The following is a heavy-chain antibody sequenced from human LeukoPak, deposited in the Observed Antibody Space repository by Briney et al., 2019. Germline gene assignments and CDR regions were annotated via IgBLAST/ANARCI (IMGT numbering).Heavy chain of an antibody. Sequence: KPSETLSLTCSVSGGSIGSSSYYWGWIRQPPGKGLEWIGSIYYSGSTYYNPSLKSRLTIAADTSKNQFSLRLSSVTAADTAVYYCARTAGYCSGGTCVDSWGRGTLITVSS. J-gene: IGHJ4*02. CDR3: ARTAGYCSGGTCVDS. V-gene: IGHV4-39*01. D-gene: IGHD2-15*01. CDR1: GGSIGSSSYY. CDR2: IYYSGST.